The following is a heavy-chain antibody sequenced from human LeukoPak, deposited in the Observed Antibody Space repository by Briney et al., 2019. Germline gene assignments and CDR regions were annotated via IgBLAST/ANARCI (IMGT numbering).Heavy chain of an antibody. CDR3: ARKRVYCSGGSCSAFDY. V-gene: IGHV4-59*01. CDR1: GGSISYYY. CDR2: IYYSGST. D-gene: IGHD2-15*01. Sequence: SETLSLTCTVSGGSISYYYWSWIRQPPGKGLEWIGYIYYSGSTNYNPSLKSRVTISVDTSKNQFSLKLSSVTAADTAVYYCARKRVYCSGGSCSAFDYWGQGTLVTVSS. J-gene: IGHJ4*02.